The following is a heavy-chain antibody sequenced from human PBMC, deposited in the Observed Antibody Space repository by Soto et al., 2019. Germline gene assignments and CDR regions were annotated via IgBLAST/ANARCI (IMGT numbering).Heavy chain of an antibody. D-gene: IGHD6-6*01. CDR2: IRSKANSYAT. Sequence: GGSLRLSCAASGFTFSGSAMHWVRQASGKGLEWVGRIRSKANSYATAYAASVKGRFTISRDDSKNTVYLQMNSLKTEDTAVYYCTRHKVEYSSSSGAFDIWGQGTMVTVSS. CDR1: GFTFSGSA. CDR3: TRHKVEYSSSSGAFDI. J-gene: IGHJ3*02. V-gene: IGHV3-73*01.